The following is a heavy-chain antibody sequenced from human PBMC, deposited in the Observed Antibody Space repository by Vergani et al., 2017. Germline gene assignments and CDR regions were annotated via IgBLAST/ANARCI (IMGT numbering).Heavy chain of an antibody. CDR3: TTAWGLYYLHGEYFQY. CDR2: ISSGGGAI. D-gene: IGHD3-10*01. J-gene: IGHJ1*01. V-gene: IGHV3-23*01. Sequence: EVQLLESGGGLVQPGGSRRLSCAGAGFTFDTYTMAYVRQAPGKGLEWVATISSGGGAIFYADSVKGRFTISRDNSKNTLFQQMNSLKDEDTAVYYCTTAWGLYYLHGEYFQYWGRGTLVSVSS. CDR1: GFTFDTYT.